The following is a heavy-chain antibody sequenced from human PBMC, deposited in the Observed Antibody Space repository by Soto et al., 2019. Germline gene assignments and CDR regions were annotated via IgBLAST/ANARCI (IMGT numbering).Heavy chain of an antibody. CDR1: EGTFNSYV. CDR2: IIPLFGTT. V-gene: IGHV1-69*06. J-gene: IGHJ6*02. CDR3: ARGDTIFESSERYYHYGLDV. D-gene: IGHD3-3*01. Sequence: QVKLVQSRAEVKKPGSSVRVSCKASEGTFNSYVVSWVRQAPGQGLQWMGGIIPLFGTTNYAHQLEGRVPITADTSTTTAYMDLSGLRPGDTAVYYCARGDTIFESSERYYHYGLDVWGQGTTVIVSS.